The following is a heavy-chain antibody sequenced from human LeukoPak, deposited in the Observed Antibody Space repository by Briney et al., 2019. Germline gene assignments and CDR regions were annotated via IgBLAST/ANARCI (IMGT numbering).Heavy chain of an antibody. Sequence: GGSLRLSCAPSGFTFSSYWMHWVRHAPGKGLVWVSRINGDGSSTSYADSVKGRFTISRDNAKNTLYLQMNSLRAEDTAVYYCAREDVVAFYYGMDVWGQGTTVTVSS. V-gene: IGHV3-74*01. J-gene: IGHJ6*02. D-gene: IGHD2-2*01. CDR1: GFTFSSYW. CDR2: INGDGSST. CDR3: AREDVVAFYYGMDV.